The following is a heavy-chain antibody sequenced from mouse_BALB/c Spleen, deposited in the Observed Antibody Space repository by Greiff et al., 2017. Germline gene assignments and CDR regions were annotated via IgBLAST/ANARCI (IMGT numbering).Heavy chain of an antibody. CDR2: INPSTGYT. CDR3: ARDGSYDCYFDY. J-gene: IGHJ2*01. D-gene: IGHD2-4*01. CDR1: GYTFTSYW. Sequence: QVQLQQSGAELAKPGASVKMSCKASGYTFTSYWMHWVKQRPGQGLEWIGYINPSTGYTEYNQKFKDKATLTADKSSSTAYMQLSSLTSEDSAVYYCARDGSYDCYFDYWGQGTTLTVSS. V-gene: IGHV1-7*01.